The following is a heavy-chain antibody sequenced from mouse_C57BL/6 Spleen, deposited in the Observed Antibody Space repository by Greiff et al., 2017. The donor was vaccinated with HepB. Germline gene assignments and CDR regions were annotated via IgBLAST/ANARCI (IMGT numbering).Heavy chain of an antibody. V-gene: IGHV6-3*01. CDR3: TVYYYGSSPYWYFDV. Sequence: EVKLVESGGGLVQPGGSMKLSCVASGFTFSNYWMNWVRQSPEKGLEWVAQIRLKSDNYATHYAESVKGRFTISRDDSKSSVYLQMNNLRAEDTGIYYCTVYYYGSSPYWYFDVWGTGTTVTVSS. CDR2: IRLKSDNYAT. CDR1: GFTFSNYW. D-gene: IGHD1-1*01. J-gene: IGHJ1*03.